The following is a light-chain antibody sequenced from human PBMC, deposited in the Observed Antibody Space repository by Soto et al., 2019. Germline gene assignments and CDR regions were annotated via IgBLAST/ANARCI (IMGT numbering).Light chain of an antibody. V-gene: IGLV2-8*01. CDR2: EVS. CDR1: SSDVGGYNY. CDR3: SSYAGSDNWGV. J-gene: IGLJ1*01. Sequence: QLVLTQPPSASGSPGQSVTISCTGTSSDVGGYNYVSWYQQHPGKVPKLIIYEVSKRPSGVPDRFSGSKSGNTASLTVSGLQAEDEADYYCSSYAGSDNWGVFGTGTKLTVL.